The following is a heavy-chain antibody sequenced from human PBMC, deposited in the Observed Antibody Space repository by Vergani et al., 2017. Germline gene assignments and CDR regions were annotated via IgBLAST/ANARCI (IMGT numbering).Heavy chain of an antibody. CDR3: AKEGIAAGRAAFFTKYYFDY. D-gene: IGHD6-13*01. Sequence: VQLVESGGGVVQPGGSLRLSCAASGFTFSSYGMHWVRQAPGKGLEWVAFIRYDGSNKYYADSVKGRFTISRDNSKNTLYLQMNSLRAEDTAVYYCAKEGIAAGRAAFFTKYYFDYWGQGTLVTVSS. CDR1: GFTFSSYG. V-gene: IGHV3-30*02. CDR2: IRYDGSNK. J-gene: IGHJ4*02.